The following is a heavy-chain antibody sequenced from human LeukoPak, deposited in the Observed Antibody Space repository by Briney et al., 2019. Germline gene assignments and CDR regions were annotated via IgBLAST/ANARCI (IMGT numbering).Heavy chain of an antibody. CDR2: INTNTGNP. CDR3: ATLPPICSSTSCYTSGSLDFDY. J-gene: IGHJ4*02. D-gene: IGHD2-2*02. V-gene: IGHV7-4-1*02. Sequence: GASVKVSCKASGGTFSSYAISWVRQAPGQGLEWMGWINTNTGNPTYAQGFTGRFVFSLDTSVSTAYLQISSLKAEDTAVYYCATLPPICSSTSCYTSGSLDFDYWGQGTLVTVSS. CDR1: GGTFSSYA.